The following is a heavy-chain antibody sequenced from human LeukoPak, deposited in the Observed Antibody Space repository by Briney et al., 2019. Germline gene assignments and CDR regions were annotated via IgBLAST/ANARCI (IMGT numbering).Heavy chain of an antibody. CDR3: VKDLVAASENVRGWYPMDY. CDR2: ISWNGARI. Sequence: GSLRLSCAASGFTFAEYTMHWVRQAPGKGLEWVSLISWNGARIHYGDSVKGRFTISRDNSKNSLYLQMDSLRTEDTALYYCVKDLVAASENVRGWYPMDYWGQGTLVTVSS. D-gene: IGHD6-19*01. J-gene: IGHJ4*02. V-gene: IGHV3-43*01. CDR1: GFTFAEYT.